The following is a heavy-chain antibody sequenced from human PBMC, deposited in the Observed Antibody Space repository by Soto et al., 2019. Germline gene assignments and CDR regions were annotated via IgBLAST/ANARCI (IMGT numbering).Heavy chain of an antibody. CDR1: GGSISSSSYY. Sequence: SETLSLTCTVSGGSISSSSYYWGWIRQPPGKGLEWIGSIYYSGSTYYNPSLKSRVTISVDTSKNQFSLKLSSVTAADTAVYYCARRGYSSGWDYWGQGTLVTVSS. J-gene: IGHJ4*02. D-gene: IGHD6-19*01. CDR2: IYYSGST. CDR3: ARRGYSSGWDY. V-gene: IGHV4-39*01.